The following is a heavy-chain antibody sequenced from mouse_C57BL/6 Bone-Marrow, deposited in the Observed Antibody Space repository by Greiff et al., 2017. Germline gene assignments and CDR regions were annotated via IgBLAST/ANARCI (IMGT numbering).Heavy chain of an antibody. V-gene: IGHV5-4*02. Sequence: EVKLMESGGGLVKPGGSLKLSCAASGFTFSDYYMYWVRQTPERRLEWVATISDGGIYTYYPDSVKGRYTISRDNAKNSLYLQMDSLQSEDTAMYYCTRPPYVSSYPCAYWGQGTLVTVSA. CDR3: TRPPYVSSYPCAY. CDR1: GFTFSDYY. CDR2: ISDGGIYT. D-gene: IGHD1-1*01. J-gene: IGHJ3*01.